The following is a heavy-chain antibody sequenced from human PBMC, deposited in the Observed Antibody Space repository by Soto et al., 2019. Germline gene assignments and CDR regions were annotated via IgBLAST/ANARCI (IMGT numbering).Heavy chain of an antibody. CDR3: ARDPVRFEYCSRGGFDY. D-gene: IGHD6-6*01. CDR1: GDSVSSNSAA. CDR2: TYYRSKWYN. Sequence: SQTLSLTCAISGDSVSSNSAAWNWIRQSPSRGLEWLGRTYYRSKWYNDYAVSVKSRITINPDTSKNQFSLQLNSVTPEDTAVYYCARDPVRFEYCSRGGFDYWGQGTLVTVSS. V-gene: IGHV6-1*01. J-gene: IGHJ4*02.